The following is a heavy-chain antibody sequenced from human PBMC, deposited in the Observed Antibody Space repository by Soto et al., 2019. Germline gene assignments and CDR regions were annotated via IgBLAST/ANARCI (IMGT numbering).Heavy chain of an antibody. J-gene: IGHJ4*02. CDR3: ARGRFFDY. CDR1: GFTFSSYG. Sequence: GGSLRLSCVVSGFTFSSYGMSWVRQAPGKGLEWVSYISTTILTMYYADSVKGRFTISRDNAENSLYLQMNSLRDEDTAVYYCARGRFFDYWGQGTLVTVSS. CDR2: ISTTILTM. V-gene: IGHV3-48*02.